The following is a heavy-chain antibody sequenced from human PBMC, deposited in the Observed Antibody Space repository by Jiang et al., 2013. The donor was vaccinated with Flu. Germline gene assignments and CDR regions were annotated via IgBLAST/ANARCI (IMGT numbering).Heavy chain of an antibody. CDR3: AKDMGDFWSAFET. CDR2: ITWNSNRL. V-gene: IGHV3-9*01. CDR1: GFTFNEFA. J-gene: IGHJ5*02. D-gene: IGHD3-3*01. Sequence: VQLVESGGGLVQPGRSLRLSCAASGFTFNEFAMHWVRQAPGKGLEWVSGITWNSNRLDYADSVKGRFTISRDNAKNSLYLQINSLRAEDTAFYYCAKDMGDFWSAFETWGQGTLVTVSS.